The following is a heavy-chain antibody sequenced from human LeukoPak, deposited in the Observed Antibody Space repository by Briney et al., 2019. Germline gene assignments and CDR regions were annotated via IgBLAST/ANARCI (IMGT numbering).Heavy chain of an antibody. CDR1: GFTFSSYG. CDR3: AKAEGEYQLLCLCDY. V-gene: IGHV3-30*02. Sequence: GGSLRLSCAASGFTFSSYGMHWVRQAPGKGLEWVAFIRYDGSNKYYADSVKGRFTISRDNSKNTLYLQMNSLRAEDTAVYYCAKAEGEYQLLCLCDYWGQGTLVTVSS. J-gene: IGHJ4*02. D-gene: IGHD2-2*01. CDR2: IRYDGSNK.